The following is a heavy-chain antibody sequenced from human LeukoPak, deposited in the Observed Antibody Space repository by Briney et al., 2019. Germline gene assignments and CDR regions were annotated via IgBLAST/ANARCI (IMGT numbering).Heavy chain of an antibody. Sequence: PSETLSLTCVVSGDSLSSGYWWSWVRQPPGKGLGWIGEIFHRGRTNYNPSLKSRVTISVDNSKNHFSLTVNSVTAADSAVYCCARNADYSADYWGRGTLVTVSS. CDR3: ARNADYSADY. J-gene: IGHJ4*01. V-gene: IGHV4-4*01. CDR1: GDSLSSGYW. CDR2: IFHRGRT. D-gene: IGHD4/OR15-4a*01.